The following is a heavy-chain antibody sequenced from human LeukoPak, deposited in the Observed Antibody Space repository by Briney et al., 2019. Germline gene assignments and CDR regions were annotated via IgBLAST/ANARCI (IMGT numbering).Heavy chain of an antibody. CDR1: GFTVSSNY. Sequence: VGSLRLSCAASGFTVSSNYVSWVRQAPGKGLEWVLVIYSGGSTYYADSVKGRFTISIDKSKNTLYLQMSCLRAKDTAVYYCARVNVVVPATFFDYWGEGTLVTVSS. V-gene: IGHV3-66*01. CDR2: IYSGGST. D-gene: IGHD2-2*01. CDR3: ARVNVVVPATFFDY. J-gene: IGHJ4*02.